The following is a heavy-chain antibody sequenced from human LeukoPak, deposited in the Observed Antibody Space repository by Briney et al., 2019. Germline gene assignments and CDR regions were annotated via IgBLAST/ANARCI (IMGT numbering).Heavy chain of an antibody. Sequence: SETLSLTCTVSGGSISSSSYYWGWIRQPPGKGLEWIGNIYYSGSTYYNPSLKSRVTISVDTSKNQFSLKLSSVTAADTAVYYCARRQSGAFDIWGQGTMVTVSS. CDR3: ARRQSGAFDI. J-gene: IGHJ3*02. CDR1: GGSISSSSYY. V-gene: IGHV4-39*01. CDR2: IYYSGST. D-gene: IGHD3-10*01.